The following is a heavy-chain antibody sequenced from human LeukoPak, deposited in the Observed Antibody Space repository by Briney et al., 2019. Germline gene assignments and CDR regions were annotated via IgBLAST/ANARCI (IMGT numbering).Heavy chain of an antibody. V-gene: IGHV4-39*02. D-gene: IGHD3-3*01. CDR1: DGSINDNKYF. CDR3: VREFNWHYGSGDSFYDYFMDV. Sequence: SETLSRTCSVSDGSINDNKYFWGWVRQPPRKGLEWFGSIYYMGHTHYSASFGSRVTMTVDRSKSQFSLRLTSLTSADTDVYFCVREFNWHYGSGDSFYDYFMDVWGKGTAVTVSS. CDR2: IYYMGHT. J-gene: IGHJ6*03.